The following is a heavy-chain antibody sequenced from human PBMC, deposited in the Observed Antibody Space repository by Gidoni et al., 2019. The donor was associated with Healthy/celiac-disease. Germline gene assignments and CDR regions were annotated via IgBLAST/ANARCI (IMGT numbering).Heavy chain of an antibody. Sequence: EVQLVESGGGLVQPGGSLRLSCAASGLTFSRYEMNWVRQAPGKGLEWVSYISSSGSTIYYADSVKVRFTISRDNAKNSLYLQRNSLRAEDTAVYYCARVGRITIFGVVIDDYWGQGTLVTVSS. J-gene: IGHJ4*02. CDR2: ISSSGSTI. D-gene: IGHD3-3*01. V-gene: IGHV3-48*03. CDR3: ARVGRITIFGVVIDDY. CDR1: GLTFSRYE.